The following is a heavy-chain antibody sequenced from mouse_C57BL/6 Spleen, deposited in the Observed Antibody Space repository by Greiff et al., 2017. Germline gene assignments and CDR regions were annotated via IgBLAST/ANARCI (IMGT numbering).Heavy chain of an antibody. V-gene: IGHV1-64*01. D-gene: IGHD1-1*01. CDR1: GYTFTSYW. J-gene: IGHJ1*03. CDR2: IHPNSGST. Sequence: QVQLQQPGAELVKPGASVKLSCKASGYTFTSYWMHWVKQRPGQGLEWIGMIHPNSGSTHYNEKFKSKATLTVDKSSSTAYMQLSSLTSEDSAFYDCALTTVVAHWYFDVGGTGTTVTVSS. CDR3: ALTTVVAHWYFDV.